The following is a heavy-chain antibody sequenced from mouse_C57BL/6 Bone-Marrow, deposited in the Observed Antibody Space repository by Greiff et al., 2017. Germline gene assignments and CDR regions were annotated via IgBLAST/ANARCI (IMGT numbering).Heavy chain of an antibody. V-gene: IGHV1-26*01. J-gene: IGHJ3*01. D-gene: IGHD1-1*01. CDR2: INPNNGGT. CDR1: GYTFTDYY. CDR3: ARCGLLPFAY. Sequence: VQLQQSGAELARPGASVKISCKASGYTFTDYYMNWVKQSHGKSLEWIGDINPNNGGTSYNQKFKGKATLTVDKSSSTAYMELRSLTSEDSAVYYCARCGLLPFAYWGQGTLVTVSA.